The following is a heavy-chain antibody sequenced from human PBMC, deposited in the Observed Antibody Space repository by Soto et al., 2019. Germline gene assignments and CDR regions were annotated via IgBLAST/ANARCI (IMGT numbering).Heavy chain of an antibody. CDR1: GFTFSTYA. D-gene: IGHD6-13*01. J-gene: IGHJ4*02. CDR3: ARWVYAFDY. Sequence: QVQLVESGGGVVQPGRSLRLSCAASGFTFSTYAMNCVRQAPGKGLEWVAAISYDASNKYYAGSVKGRFTISRDNYKNTLYLQMNSLRTEDTAMYYCARWVYAFDYWGQGTVVTVSS. V-gene: IGHV3-30-3*01. CDR2: ISYDASNK.